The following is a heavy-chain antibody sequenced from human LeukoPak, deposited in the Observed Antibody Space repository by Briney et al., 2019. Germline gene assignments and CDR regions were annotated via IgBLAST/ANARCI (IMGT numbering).Heavy chain of an antibody. CDR2: IYYSGST. V-gene: IGHV4-61*05. J-gene: IGHJ4*02. CDR1: GDSISTTSYF. D-gene: IGHD6-13*01. Sequence: SETLSLTCTVSGDSISTTSYFWAWIRQPPGKGLEWIGYIYYSGSTNYNPSLKSRVTISVDTSKNQFSLKLSSVTAADTAVYYCARNPGTYSSSWYYDYWGQGTLVTVSS. CDR3: ARNPGTYSSSWYYDY.